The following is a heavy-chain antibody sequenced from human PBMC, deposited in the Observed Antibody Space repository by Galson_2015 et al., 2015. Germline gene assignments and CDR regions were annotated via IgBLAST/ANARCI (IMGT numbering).Heavy chain of an antibody. J-gene: IGHJ3*02. Sequence: YWSWIRQPPGKGLEWIAEINHSGITYYNPSLKSLVTISIDTSKNQFSLKLSSVTAADTAVFYCARVVAGDDSFDIWGQGTKVTVSS. CDR2: INHSGIT. CDR3: ARVVAGDDSFDI. V-gene: IGHV4-34*09. CDR1: Y. D-gene: IGHD6-19*01.